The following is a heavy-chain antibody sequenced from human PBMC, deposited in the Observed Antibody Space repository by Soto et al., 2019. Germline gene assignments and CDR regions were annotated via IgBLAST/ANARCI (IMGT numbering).Heavy chain of an antibody. CDR2: IIPIFGTA. CDR1: GGTFSSYA. Sequence: QVQLVQSGAEVKKPGSSVKVSCKASGGTFSSYAFSWVRQAPGQGLEWMGGIIPIFGTANYAQKFQGRVTITADESTSTAYMELSSLRSEDTAVYYWARVRVRFLGWLGSEGWGQGTLVTVSS. J-gene: IGHJ4*02. CDR3: ARVRVRFLGWLGSEG. V-gene: IGHV1-69*12. D-gene: IGHD3-3*01.